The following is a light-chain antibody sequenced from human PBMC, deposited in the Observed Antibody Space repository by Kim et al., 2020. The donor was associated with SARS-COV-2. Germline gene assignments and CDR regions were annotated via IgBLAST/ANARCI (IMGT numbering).Light chain of an antibody. J-gene: IGLJ2*01. CDR3: QSYDSSLNNVV. CDR2: GNS. V-gene: IGLV1-40*01. Sequence: QAVVTQPPSVSGDPGQRVTISCTGSSSDIGAGHDVHWYQQLPGTAPKLFIYGNSNRPSGVPDRFSGSKSGTSASLAITGLQAEDEADYYCQSYDSSLNNVVFGGGTQLTVL. CDR1: SSDIGAGHD.